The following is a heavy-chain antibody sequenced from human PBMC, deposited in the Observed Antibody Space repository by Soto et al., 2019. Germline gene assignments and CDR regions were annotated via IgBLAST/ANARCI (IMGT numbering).Heavy chain of an antibody. V-gene: IGHV1-8*01. CDR3: ARSGGGSNVNFDY. CDR1: GYTFTSYD. CDR2: MNPDSGNT. J-gene: IGHJ4*02. D-gene: IGHD2-15*01. Sequence: QVQLVQSGAEVRTPGASVKVSCKASGYTFTSYDINWVRQATGQGPEWMGWMNPDSGNTGYVQKFQGRVTMTRNTAISTAYMELSSLRSEDTAVYYCARSGGGSNVNFDYWGQGTLVTVSS.